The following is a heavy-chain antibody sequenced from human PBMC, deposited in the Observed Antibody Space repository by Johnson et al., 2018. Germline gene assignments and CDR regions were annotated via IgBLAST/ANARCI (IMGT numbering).Heavy chain of an antibody. CDR1: GFTFGDYA. V-gene: IGHV3-9*01. D-gene: IGHD5-18*01. Sequence: VQLVESGGGLVQPGRSLRLSCAASGFTFGDYAMHWVRQAPGKGLEWVSGISWNSGSLGYADSVKGRFNISRDNVKNSLYLQMINLRAEDTAFVYCVKDFRYSYGYGTGVFHVWGQGTMVTVSS. CDR3: VKDFRYSYGYGTGVFHV. J-gene: IGHJ3*01. CDR2: ISWNSGSL.